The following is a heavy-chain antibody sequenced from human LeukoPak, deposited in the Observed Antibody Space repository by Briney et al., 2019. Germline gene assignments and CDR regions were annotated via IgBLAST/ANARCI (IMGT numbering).Heavy chain of an antibody. CDR3: ARGPNSNWSGLDF. J-gene: IGHJ4*02. CDR2: ISPTGSTT. CDR1: GFSFSGHW. D-gene: IGHD6-6*01. Sequence: PGVSLRLSYIASGFSFSGHWMHWARQLPGKGLVWVSRISPTGSTTSYADSVKGRFTVSRDNAKNTLYLQVNNLRAEDTAVYYCARGPNSNWSGLDFWGQGTLLTVSS. V-gene: IGHV3-74*01.